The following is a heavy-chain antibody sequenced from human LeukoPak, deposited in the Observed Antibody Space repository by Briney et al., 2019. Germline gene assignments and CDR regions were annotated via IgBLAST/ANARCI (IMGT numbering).Heavy chain of an antibody. Sequence: GGSLRLSCAASGFTVSSNYMSWVRQAPGKGLEWVSVIYGGGSTYYADSVKGRFTISRDNSKNTLYLQMNSLRAEDTAVYYCARSGIAVAENYFDYWGQGTLVTVSS. CDR3: ARSGIAVAENYFDY. CDR2: IYGGGST. J-gene: IGHJ4*02. D-gene: IGHD6-19*01. CDR1: GFTVSSNY. V-gene: IGHV3-53*01.